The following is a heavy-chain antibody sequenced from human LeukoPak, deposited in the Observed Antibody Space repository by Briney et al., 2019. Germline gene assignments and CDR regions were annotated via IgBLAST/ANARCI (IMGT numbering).Heavy chain of an antibody. Sequence: GESLKTSCKGSGYSFTSNWIGWVRQMPGKGLEWMGIVYPGDSDTRYNPSFQGQVTISADKSINTANLQRSSLKASDTAMYYCARHANHPNYDILTGFDCWGQGTLVTVSS. CDR2: VYPGDSDT. CDR3: ARHANHPNYDILTGFDC. CDR1: GYSFTSNW. J-gene: IGHJ5*01. D-gene: IGHD3-9*01. V-gene: IGHV5-51*01.